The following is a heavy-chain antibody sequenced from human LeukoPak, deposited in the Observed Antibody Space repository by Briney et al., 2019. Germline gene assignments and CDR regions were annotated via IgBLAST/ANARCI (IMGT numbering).Heavy chain of an antibody. CDR3: RVGATRGLDY. J-gene: IGHJ4*02. D-gene: IGHD1-26*01. CDR1: GFTFSSYG. V-gene: IGHV3-30*03. CDR2: ISYDGSNK. Sequence: PGRSLRLSCAASGFTFSSYGMHWVRQAPGKGLEWVAVISYDGSNKYYADSVKGRFTISRDNSKNTLYLQMNSLRAEDTAVYYCRVGATRGLDYWGQGTLVTVSS.